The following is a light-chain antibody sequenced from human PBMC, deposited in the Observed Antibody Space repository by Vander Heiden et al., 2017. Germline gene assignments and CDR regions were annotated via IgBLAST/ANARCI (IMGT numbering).Light chain of an antibody. CDR3: AAWDDSLSVV. J-gene: IGLJ2*01. CDR2: RDF. V-gene: IGLV1-47*01. Sequence: QSVLTQPLSASATPGQRVTISCSGSSSNVGSNSVYWYQHLPGPAPKLLIYRDFQRPSGVPDRFSASKSGTSASLAISGLRSEDEAHYYCAAWDDSLSVVFGGGTKLTVL. CDR1: SSNVGSNS.